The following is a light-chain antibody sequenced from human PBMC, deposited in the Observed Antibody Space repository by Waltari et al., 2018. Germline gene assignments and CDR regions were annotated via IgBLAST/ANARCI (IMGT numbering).Light chain of an antibody. J-gene: IGLJ3*02. CDR1: SIRRYY. CDR2: GQD. Sequence: SSELTQDPAVSVALGQTVSITCQGDSIRRYYARLYQTRPGQAPILILYGQDNRPSGIPDRFSGSTSGNTASLTITGAQAEDEADYYCLSRDTTSTRVFGGGTRLTV. CDR3: LSRDTTSTRV. V-gene: IGLV3-19*01.